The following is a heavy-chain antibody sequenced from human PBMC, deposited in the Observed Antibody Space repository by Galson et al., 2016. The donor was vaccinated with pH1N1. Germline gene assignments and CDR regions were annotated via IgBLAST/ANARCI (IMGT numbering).Heavy chain of an antibody. V-gene: IGHV1-69*06. CDR1: GGTFSSYA. D-gene: IGHD5-18*01. Sequence: SVKVSCKASGGTFSSYAVNWVRQAPGQGLEWMGKIIPIFGTLNYAQKFQDRVMITADKSTSTVYMELISLRSEDTAVYYCGRESRGYDGYHYFDLWGQGTLVTVSS. J-gene: IGHJ4*02. CDR3: GRESRGYDGYHYFDL. CDR2: IIPIFGTL.